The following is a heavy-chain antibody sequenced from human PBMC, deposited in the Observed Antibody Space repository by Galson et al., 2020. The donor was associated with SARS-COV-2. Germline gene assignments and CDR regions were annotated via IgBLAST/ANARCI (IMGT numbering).Heavy chain of an antibody. V-gene: IGHV3-53*01. D-gene: IGHD5-18*01. CDR3: ARGGYSYCHYYYGMDV. CDR2: IYSGGST. Sequence: QLGESLKISCAASGFTVSSNYMSWVRQAPGKGLEWVSVIYSGGSTYYADSVKGRFTISRDNSKNTLYLQMNSLRAEDTAVYYCARGGYSYCHYYYGMDVWGQGTTVTVSS. CDR1: GFTVSSNY. J-gene: IGHJ6*02.